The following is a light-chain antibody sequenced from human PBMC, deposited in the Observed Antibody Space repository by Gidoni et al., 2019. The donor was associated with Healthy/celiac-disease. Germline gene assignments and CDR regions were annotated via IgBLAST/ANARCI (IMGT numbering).Light chain of an antibody. CDR3: QSADSSGTYWV. J-gene: IGLJ3*02. CDR2: KDS. Sequence: SYELTQPPSASVSPGQTARITCSGDALPKQYAYWYQQKPGQAPVLVIYKDSERPSGIPARFSGSSSGTTVTLTISGVQAEDEADYYCQSADSSGTYWVFGGGTKLTVL. V-gene: IGLV3-25*02. CDR1: ALPKQY.